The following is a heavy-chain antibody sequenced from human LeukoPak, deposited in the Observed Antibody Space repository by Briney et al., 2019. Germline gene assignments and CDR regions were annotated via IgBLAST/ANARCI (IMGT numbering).Heavy chain of an antibody. J-gene: IGHJ4*02. D-gene: IGHD6-19*01. CDR2: IDQHGRDK. CDR3: VRGSGWFFGF. V-gene: IGHV3-7*01. CDR1: ASTFSGNW. Sequence: GGSLRLSCAASASTFSGNWMHWVRQALGKGLEWVASIDQHGRDKYFLDSVKGRFTISRGNSKSSLYLQMNSLRAEDTAVYYCVRGSGWFFGFWGQGSLVTVSS.